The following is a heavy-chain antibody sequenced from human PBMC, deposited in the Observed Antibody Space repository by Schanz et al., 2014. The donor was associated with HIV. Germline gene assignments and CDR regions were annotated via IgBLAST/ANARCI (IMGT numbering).Heavy chain of an antibody. D-gene: IGHD3-22*01. CDR2: MYYSGST. J-gene: IGHJ4*02. CDR3: ARVPPSDSSGYYPFDY. CDR1: GGSISSGGHY. V-gene: IGHV4-31*01. Sequence: QVQLQESGPGLVKPSQTLSLTCTVAGGSISSGGHYWSWIRQHPAKGLEWIGYMYYSGSTYYNPTLQRPVTISVATSKNQFSLKLSSVTAADTDVYYCARVPPSDSSGYYPFDYWGQGTLVTVSS.